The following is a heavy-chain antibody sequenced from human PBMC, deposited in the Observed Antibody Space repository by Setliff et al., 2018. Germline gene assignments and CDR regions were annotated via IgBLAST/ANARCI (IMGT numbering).Heavy chain of an antibody. CDR2: IYHSGST. J-gene: IGHJ6*02. CDR1: GDSISSSNW. CDR3: ARSSYSGSYLNV. V-gene: IGHV4-4*02. Sequence: SETLSLTCVVSGDSISSSNWWNWVRQPPGKGLEWIGEIYHSGSTKYNPSLKSRVTISVDKSKNQFSLKLSSVTAADTAVYYCARSSYSGSYLNVWGQGTTVTVSS. D-gene: IGHD1-26*01.